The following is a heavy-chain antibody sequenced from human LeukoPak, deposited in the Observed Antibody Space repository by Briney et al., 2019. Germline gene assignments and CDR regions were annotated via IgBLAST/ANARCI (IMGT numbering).Heavy chain of an antibody. CDR2: IYYSGST. D-gene: IGHD5-18*01. J-gene: IGHJ4*02. CDR3: ARIGSIYSSGTFADY. Sequence: SETLSLTCTVSGGSIRSSSYCWGWIRQPPGQRLEWIGSIYYSGSTYYSPSLKSRVTIYVDTSKNQFSLKLSSVTAADTAVYYCARIGSIYSSGTFADYWGQGTLVTVSS. CDR1: GGSIRSSSYC. V-gene: IGHV4-39*01.